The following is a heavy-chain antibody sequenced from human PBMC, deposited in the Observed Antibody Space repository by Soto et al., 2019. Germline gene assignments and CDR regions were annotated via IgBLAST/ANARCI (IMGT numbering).Heavy chain of an antibody. V-gene: IGHV3-23*01. CDR3: AKDLVGSNADYYDY. J-gene: IGHJ4*02. CDR2: ISGSGGST. D-gene: IGHD2-15*01. CDR1: GFTFSSYA. Sequence: PGGSLRLSCAASGFTFSSYAMSWVLQAPGKGMEWVAAISGSGGSTYYADSVKGRFTISRENSKNTLYLQMNSLRAEDAAVYYCAKDLVGSNADYYDYWGQGTLVTVSS.